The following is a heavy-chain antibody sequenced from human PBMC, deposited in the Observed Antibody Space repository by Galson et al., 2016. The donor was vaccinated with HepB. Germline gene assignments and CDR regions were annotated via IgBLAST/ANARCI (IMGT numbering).Heavy chain of an antibody. J-gene: IGHJ6*02. CDR2: FDPEAGET. V-gene: IGHV1-24*01. CDR3: ATAGGRIPGPDDYLYGMDV. CDR1: GYTLTEFS. Sequence: SVKVSCKVSGYTLTEFSMHWVRQAPGKGLEWMGGFDPEAGETIYAPKFQGRVTMTEDTSTDTAYMELSSLRSEDAAVDYCATAGGRIPGPDDYLYGMDVWGQGTTVTVSS. D-gene: IGHD3-16*01.